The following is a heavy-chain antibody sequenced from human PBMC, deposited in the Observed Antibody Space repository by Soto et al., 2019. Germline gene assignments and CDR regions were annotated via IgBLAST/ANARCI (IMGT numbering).Heavy chain of an antibody. J-gene: IGHJ6*01. CDR1: GFTFSNAW. D-gene: IGHD3-22*01. CDR2: IKSKTDGGTT. CDR3: TTGGDSSGYYYYYYYGMAV. V-gene: IGHV3-15*01. Sequence: GGSLRLSCAASGFTFSNAWMSWVRQAPVKGLEWVGRIKSKTDGGTTDYAAPVKGRFTISRDDSKNTLYLQMNSLKTEDTAVYYCTTGGDSSGYYYYYYYGMAVWGQGTTVNVSS.